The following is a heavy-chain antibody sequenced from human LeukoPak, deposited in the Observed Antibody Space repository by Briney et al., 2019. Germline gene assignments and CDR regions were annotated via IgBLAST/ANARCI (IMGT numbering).Heavy chain of an antibody. CDR1: GGSFSGYY. D-gene: IGHD4-23*01. V-gene: IGHV4-34*01. CDR3: ARSGKRRCFDY. J-gene: IGHJ4*02. CDR2: INHSGST. Sequence: SETLSLTCAVYGGSFSGYYWSWIRQPPGKGLEWIGEINHSGSTNYNPSLKSRVTISVDTSKNQFSLKLGSVTAADTAVYYCARSGKRRCFDYWGQGTLVTVSS.